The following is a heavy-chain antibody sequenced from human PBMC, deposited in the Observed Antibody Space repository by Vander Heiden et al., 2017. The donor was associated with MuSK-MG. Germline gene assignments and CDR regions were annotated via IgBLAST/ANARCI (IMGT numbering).Heavy chain of an antibody. CDR2: ISSSSSYI. J-gene: IGHJ5*02. V-gene: IGHV3-21*01. D-gene: IGHD6-13*01. Sequence: EVQLVESGGGLVKPGGSLRLSCAASGFTFSSYSMSWVRQAPGKGLEWFSSISSSSSYIYYADSVKGRFTISRDNAKNSLYLQMNSLRAEDTAVYYCARDPFPSSSENWFDPWGQGTLVTVSS. CDR1: GFTFSSYS. CDR3: ARDPFPSSSENWFDP.